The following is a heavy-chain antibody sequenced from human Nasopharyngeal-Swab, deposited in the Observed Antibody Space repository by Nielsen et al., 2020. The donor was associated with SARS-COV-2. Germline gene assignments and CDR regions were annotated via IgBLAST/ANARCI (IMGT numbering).Heavy chain of an antibody. CDR3: ARGRRPHTSPSDGFDM. V-gene: IGHV1-69*10. J-gene: IGHJ3*02. CDR2: IIPVLGRV. CDR1: GGTFSNYG. Sequence: SVKVSCKASGGTFSNYGINWVRQATGQGLEWMGGIIPVLGRVNYAQRFQGRVTITADKSTSTVYMEFTSLKSEDTAVYYCARGRRPHTSPSDGFDMWGQGTMVTV.